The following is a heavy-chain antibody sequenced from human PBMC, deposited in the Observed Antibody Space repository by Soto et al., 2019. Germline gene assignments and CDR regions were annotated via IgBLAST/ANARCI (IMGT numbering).Heavy chain of an antibody. Sequence: EVQLVETGGGLVQPGRSLRLSCAVSGFTFDDYAMHWVRQAPGKGLEWVSGLSWNGDYTGYADSVKGRFTISRDNTKNSLYLQMTSLRAEDTALYYCAKGTRSSYYYGMDAWGQGTTVTVSS. J-gene: IGHJ6*02. CDR1: GFTFDDYA. V-gene: IGHV3-9*01. CDR2: LSWNGDYT. CDR3: AKGTRSSYYYGMDA. D-gene: IGHD6-6*01.